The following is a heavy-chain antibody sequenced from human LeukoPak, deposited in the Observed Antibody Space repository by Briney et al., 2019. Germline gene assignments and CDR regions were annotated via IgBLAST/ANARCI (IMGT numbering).Heavy chain of an antibody. CDR1: GGSISSSY. CDR3: VRWQYCGGNCYFSAFDI. J-gene: IGHJ3*02. CDR2: IPLTGNT. V-gene: IGHV4-59*01. Sequence: PSETLSLTCTVSGGSISSSYWSWVRQSPGKGLEWVGYIPLTGNTNSTPPLKRRVTISVDPPKNQFSLKLSSVTAADTDVYYCVRWQYCGGNCYFSAFDIWGQGTMVTVSS. D-gene: IGHD2-21*01.